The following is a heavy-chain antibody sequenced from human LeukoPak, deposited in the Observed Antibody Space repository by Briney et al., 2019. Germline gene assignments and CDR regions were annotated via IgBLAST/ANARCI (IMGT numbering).Heavy chain of an antibody. CDR2: TNPNSGNT. CDR1: GYSFTTYD. CDR3: ARGVRRDTAMDPYYYYYMDV. D-gene: IGHD5-18*01. Sequence: ASVKVSCKASGYSFTTYDINWVRQATGQGLEWMGWTNPNSGNTGYAQKFQGRVTITRNTSISTAYMELSSLRSEDTAVYYCARGVRRDTAMDPYYYYYMDVWGKGTTVTVSS. V-gene: IGHV1-8*03. J-gene: IGHJ6*03.